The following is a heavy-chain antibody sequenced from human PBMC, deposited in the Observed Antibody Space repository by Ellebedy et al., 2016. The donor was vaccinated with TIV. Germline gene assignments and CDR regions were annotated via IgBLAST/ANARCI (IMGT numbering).Heavy chain of an antibody. Sequence: AASVKVSCKASGYTFTNYAISWVRQAPGQGLEWLGWFSGYNGNTNYPQRFQGRVTMTTRTSTSTAYLELRTLRSDDTAVYYCARVAGRYWFDPWGQGTLVTVSS. V-gene: IGHV1-18*01. J-gene: IGHJ5*02. CDR2: FSGYNGNT. D-gene: IGHD3-9*01. CDR3: ARVAGRYWFDP. CDR1: GYTFTNYA.